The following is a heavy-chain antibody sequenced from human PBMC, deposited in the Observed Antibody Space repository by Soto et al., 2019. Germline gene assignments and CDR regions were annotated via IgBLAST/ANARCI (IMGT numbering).Heavy chain of an antibody. CDR1: GFTVSSNY. CDR2: IYSGGST. D-gene: IGHD2-21*02. Sequence: EVQLVETGGGLIQPGGSLRLSCAASGFTVSSNYMSWVRQAPGKGLEWVSVIYSGGSTYYADSVKGRFTISRDNSKNTLYLQMKSLRAEDTAVYYCASRGYCGGDCFFDYWGQGTLVTVSS. CDR3: ASRGYCGGDCFFDY. V-gene: IGHV3-53*02. J-gene: IGHJ4*02.